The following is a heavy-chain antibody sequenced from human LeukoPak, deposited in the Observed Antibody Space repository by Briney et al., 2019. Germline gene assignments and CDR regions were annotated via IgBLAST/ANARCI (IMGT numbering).Heavy chain of an antibody. CDR3: AREDTGYSYGYGPIDY. CDR2: ISSSTTTI. Sequence: GGSLRLSCAASGFTFSDTWMTWVRQAPGKGLEWVSYISSSTTTIYYADSVKGRFTISRDNAKNSLYLQMNSLRADDTAVYYCAREDTGYSYGYGPIDYWGQGTLVTVSS. V-gene: IGHV3-48*01. D-gene: IGHD5-18*01. J-gene: IGHJ4*02. CDR1: GFTFSDTW.